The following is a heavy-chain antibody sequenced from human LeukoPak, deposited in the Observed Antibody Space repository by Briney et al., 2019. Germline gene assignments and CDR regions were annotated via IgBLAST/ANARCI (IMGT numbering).Heavy chain of an antibody. CDR2: FSGSGDNT. CDR1: GFTFSSYA. J-gene: IGHJ4*02. CDR3: AKGSYTSDYQYFDY. Sequence: GGSLRLSCAASGFTFSSYAMSWVRQAPGRGLEWVSTFSGSGDNTYCADSVKGRFTISRDNSENTLYLQMNSLRAEDTAVYYCAKGSYTSDYQYFDYWGQGTLVTVSS. D-gene: IGHD3-22*01. V-gene: IGHV3-23*01.